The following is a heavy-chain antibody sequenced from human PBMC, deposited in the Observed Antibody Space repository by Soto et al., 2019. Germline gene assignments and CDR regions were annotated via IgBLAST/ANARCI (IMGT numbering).Heavy chain of an antibody. CDR2: IIPIFGTA. Sequence: ASVKVSCKASGGTFSSYAISWVRQAPGQGLEWMGGIIPIFGTANYAQKFQGRVTITADESTSTAYMELSSLRSEDTAVYYCARVEAARPDPPYYYYGMDVWGQGTTVTVSS. CDR1: GGTFSSYA. J-gene: IGHJ6*02. D-gene: IGHD6-6*01. V-gene: IGHV1-69*13. CDR3: ARVEAARPDPPYYYYGMDV.